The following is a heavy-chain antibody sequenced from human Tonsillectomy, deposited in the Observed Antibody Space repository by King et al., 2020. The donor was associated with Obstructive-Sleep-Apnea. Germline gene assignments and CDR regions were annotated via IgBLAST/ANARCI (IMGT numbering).Heavy chain of an antibody. CDR2: INQDGSDK. CDR3: AKDNRLALDV. J-gene: IGHJ6*02. Sequence: VQLVESGGGLVQPGGSLRLSCTASRFIFSHYYMSWVRQAPGKGLEWVANINQDGSDKYYVDSVKGRFTISRDNAKNSLYLQMNSLRAEDTAVYYCAKDNRLALDVWGQGTTVIVSS. CDR1: RFIFSHYY. V-gene: IGHV3-7*01.